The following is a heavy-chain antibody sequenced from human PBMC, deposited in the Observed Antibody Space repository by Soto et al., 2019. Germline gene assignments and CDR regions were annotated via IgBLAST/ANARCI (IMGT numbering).Heavy chain of an antibody. J-gene: IGHJ3*02. CDR1: GFTFSNAW. V-gene: IGHV3-15*01. CDR2: IKSKTDGGTT. D-gene: IGHD6-6*01. Sequence: GGSLRLSCAASGFTFSNAWMSWVRQAPGKGLEWVGRIKSKTDGGTTDYAAPVKGRFTISRDDSKNTLYLQMNSMKTEDTAVYYCGIYSSSPNDAFDIWGQGTMVTVSS. CDR3: GIYSSSPNDAFDI.